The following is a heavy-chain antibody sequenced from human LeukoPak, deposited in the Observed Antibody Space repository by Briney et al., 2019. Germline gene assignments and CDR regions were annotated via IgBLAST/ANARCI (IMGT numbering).Heavy chain of an antibody. J-gene: IGHJ4*02. Sequence: GGSLRLSCAASGFTVSIYAMSWVRQAPGKGLAWVSGLNEDGGYAYYADSVKGRLTISRDNSENTLYLQMSSLRAEDTAIYYCVRDFSCSGGSCPLFDSWGQGTLVSVSS. V-gene: IGHV3-23*01. CDR3: VRDFSCSGGSCPLFDS. CDR2: LNEDGGYA. D-gene: IGHD2-15*01. CDR1: GFTVSIYA.